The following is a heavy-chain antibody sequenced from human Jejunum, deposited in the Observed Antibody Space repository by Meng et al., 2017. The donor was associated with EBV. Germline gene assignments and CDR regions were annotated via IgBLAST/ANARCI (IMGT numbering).Heavy chain of an antibody. CDR1: GFTFSSSA. V-gene: IGHV3-23*04. CDR2: IGGSGGAT. Sequence: EVQLGASGGGLVPPWGSLRLSWSASGFTFSSSAMRWVRQAPGKGLEWVSSIGGSGGATYYADSVKGRFTISRDNSKSTLYLQMNSLRAEDTAVYYCAKLTRAWGQGTLVTVSS. D-gene: IGHD1/OR15-1a*01. J-gene: IGHJ5*02. CDR3: AKLTRA.